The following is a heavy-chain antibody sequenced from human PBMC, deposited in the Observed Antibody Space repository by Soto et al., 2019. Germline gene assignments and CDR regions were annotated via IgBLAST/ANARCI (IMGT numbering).Heavy chain of an antibody. CDR1: GGSISSYY. Sequence: SETLSLTCTVSGGSISSYYWSWIRQPPGKGLEWIGYIYYSGSTNYNPSLKSRVTISVDTSKNQFSLKLSSVTAADTAVYYCARLGGIKQGYSSSWYGWGEPTFDYWGQGTLVTVSS. V-gene: IGHV4-59*08. J-gene: IGHJ4*02. CDR2: IYYSGST. CDR3: ARLGGIKQGYSSSWYGWGEPTFDY. D-gene: IGHD6-13*01.